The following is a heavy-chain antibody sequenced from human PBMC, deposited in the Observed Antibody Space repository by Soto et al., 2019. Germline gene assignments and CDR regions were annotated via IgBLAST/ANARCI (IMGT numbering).Heavy chain of an antibody. CDR3: ARAPQYQLLPHDY. Sequence: PGGSLRLSCAAFGFTFSDYYMSWIRQAPGKGLEWVSYISSSSSYTNYADSVKGRFTISRDNAKNSLYLQMNSLRAEDTAVYFCARAPQYQLLPHDYWGRGTLVTVSS. CDR1: GFTFSDYY. D-gene: IGHD2-2*01. CDR2: ISSSSSYT. V-gene: IGHV3-11*06. J-gene: IGHJ4*02.